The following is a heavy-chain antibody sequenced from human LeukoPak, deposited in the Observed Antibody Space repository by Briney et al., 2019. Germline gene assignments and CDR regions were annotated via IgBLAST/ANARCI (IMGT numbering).Heavy chain of an antibody. V-gene: IGHV4-39*01. CDR1: GGSISSRSYY. J-gene: IGHJ5*02. D-gene: IGHD1-26*01. Sequence: SETLSLTCTVSGGSISSRSYYWGWIRQPPGKGLEWIGSIFYSGSTYYNPSLKGRVTISVDTSKNQFSLKLSSVTAADTAVYYCARYLGGRFDPWGQGTLVTVSS. CDR3: ARYLGGRFDP. CDR2: IFYSGST.